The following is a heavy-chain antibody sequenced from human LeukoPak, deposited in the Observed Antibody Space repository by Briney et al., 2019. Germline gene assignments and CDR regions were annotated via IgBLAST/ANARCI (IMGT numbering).Heavy chain of an antibody. J-gene: IGHJ6*02. CDR2: ISYDGSNK. Sequence: PGGSLRLPCAASGFTFSSYGMHWVRQAPGKGLEWVAVISYDGSNKYYADSVKGRLTISRDNSKNTLYLQMNSLRAEDTAVYYCAKAPYGAAAGPYYYYYYGMDVWGQGTTVTVSS. CDR1: GFTFSSYG. D-gene: IGHD6-13*01. V-gene: IGHV3-30*18. CDR3: AKAPYGAAAGPYYYYYYGMDV.